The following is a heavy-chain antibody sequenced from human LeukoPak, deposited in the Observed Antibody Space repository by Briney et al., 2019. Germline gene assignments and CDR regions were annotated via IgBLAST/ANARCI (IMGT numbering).Heavy chain of an antibody. J-gene: IGHJ4*02. CDR1: GCTFSGYS. D-gene: IGHD6-13*01. Sequence: PGGSVRLSCAASGCTFSGYSMTWVRQAPGEGLEWVSYISSSSSTIYYADSVKGRFTISRDNAKNSLYLQMNSLRAEDTAVYYCASAVIAAAGTGFDYWGQGTLDTVSS. CDR3: ASAVIAAAGTGFDY. CDR2: ISSSSSTI. V-gene: IGHV3-48*01.